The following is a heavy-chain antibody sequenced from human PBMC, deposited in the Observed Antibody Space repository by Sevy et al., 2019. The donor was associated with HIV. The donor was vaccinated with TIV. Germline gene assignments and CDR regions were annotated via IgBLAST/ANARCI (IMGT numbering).Heavy chain of an antibody. CDR2: IKQDGTEK. J-gene: IGHJ4*02. CDR1: GITFGAYW. CDR3: ARDYCSSTSCWLRYSDY. Sequence: GGSLRLSCAASGITFGAYWMSWVRQAPGKGLEWVANIKQDGTEKYYVDSVKGRFTISRDNAKNSLFLQMNSLRAEDTAVYYCARDYCSSTSCWLRYSDYWGQGTLVTVSS. D-gene: IGHD2-2*01. V-gene: IGHV3-7*01.